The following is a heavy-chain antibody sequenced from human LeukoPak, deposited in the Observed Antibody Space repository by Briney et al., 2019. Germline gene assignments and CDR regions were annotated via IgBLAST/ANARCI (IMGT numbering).Heavy chain of an antibody. CDR2: INPNSGGT. CDR3: ARDNHYDSSGYYYGRSVEAFDI. J-gene: IGHJ3*02. D-gene: IGHD3-22*01. V-gene: IGHV1-2*02. Sequence: ASVKVSCKASGYTFTGYYMHWVRQAPGQGLEWMGWINPNSGGTNYAQKFQGRVTMTRDTSISTAYMELSRLRSDDTAVYYCARDNHYDSSGYYYGRSVEAFDIWGQGTMVTVSS. CDR1: GYTFTGYY.